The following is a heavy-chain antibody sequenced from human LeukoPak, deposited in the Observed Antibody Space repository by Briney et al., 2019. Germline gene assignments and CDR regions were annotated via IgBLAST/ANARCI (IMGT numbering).Heavy chain of an antibody. J-gene: IGHJ4*02. Sequence: GGSLRLSCAASGFNFGEFWMAWVRQAPGKGLEWVASIKRDGSEEYYVDSVKGRFTISRDNAKNSVYLQMNSLRAEDTAVYYCASTWNYLYFDYWGQGTLVTVSS. CDR3: ASTWNYLYFDY. D-gene: IGHD1-7*01. CDR1: GFNFGEFW. CDR2: IKRDGSEE. V-gene: IGHV3-7*01.